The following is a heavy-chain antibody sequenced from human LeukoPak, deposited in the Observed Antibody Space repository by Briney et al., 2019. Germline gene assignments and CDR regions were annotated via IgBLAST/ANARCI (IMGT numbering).Heavy chain of an antibody. Sequence: ASVKVSCKASGYTFTGYYMHWVRQAPGQGLEWVGWINPNSGGTNYAQKFQGRVTMTRDTSISTACMELSRLRSDDTAVYYCARVGENGDYFDYWGQGTLVTVSS. CDR1: GYTFTGYY. V-gene: IGHV1-2*02. CDR3: ARVGENGDYFDY. CDR2: INPNSGGT. J-gene: IGHJ4*02. D-gene: IGHD4-17*01.